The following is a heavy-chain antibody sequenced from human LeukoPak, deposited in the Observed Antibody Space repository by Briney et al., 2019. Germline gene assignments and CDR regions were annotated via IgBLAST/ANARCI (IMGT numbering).Heavy chain of an antibody. CDR3: ATTAATAGGPY. V-gene: IGHV3-7*01. CDR2: IKEDSSAT. D-gene: IGHD6-13*01. CDR1: GFTLTHFW. Sequence: GGSLRLSCPASGFTLTHFWMTWLHQATRKGLEWVANIKEDSSATFYGASVKGRFTISRDNSKSSLYLQMNSLRVEDTAVYYCATTAATAGGPYWGQGTLVTVSS. J-gene: IGHJ4*02.